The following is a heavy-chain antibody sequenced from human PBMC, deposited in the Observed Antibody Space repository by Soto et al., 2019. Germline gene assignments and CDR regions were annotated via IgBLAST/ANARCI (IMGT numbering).Heavy chain of an antibody. Sequence: SETLSLTCAVYGGSFSGYYWSWIRQAPGKGLEWIGEINHSGSTNYNPSLESRVTISVDTSKNQFYLKLSSVTTADTAVYYCARWAYYYGSGSYEVNWFDPWGQGTLVTVSS. CDR2: INHSGST. D-gene: IGHD3-10*01. V-gene: IGHV4-34*01. CDR1: GGSFSGYY. J-gene: IGHJ5*02. CDR3: ARWAYYYGSGSYEVNWFDP.